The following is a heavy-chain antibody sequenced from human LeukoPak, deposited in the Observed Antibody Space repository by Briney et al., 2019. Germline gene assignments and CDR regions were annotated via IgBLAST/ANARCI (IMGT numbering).Heavy chain of an antibody. CDR1: GFTFSSYA. CDR3: AKDMAKYYDFWSGYYLFDY. CDR2: ISGSGDST. D-gene: IGHD3-3*01. J-gene: IGHJ4*02. Sequence: GGSLRLSCAASGFTFSSYAMSWVRQAPGKGLEWVSAISGSGDSTYYADSVKGRFTISRDNSKNTLYLQMNSLRAEDTAVYYCAKDMAKYYDFWSGYYLFDYWGQGTLVTVSS. V-gene: IGHV3-23*01.